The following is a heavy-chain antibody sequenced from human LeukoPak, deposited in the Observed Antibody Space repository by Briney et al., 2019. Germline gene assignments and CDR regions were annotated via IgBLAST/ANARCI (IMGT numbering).Heavy chain of an antibody. CDR3: ARGVVPAAYFDY. D-gene: IGHD2-2*01. CDR1: EYTYTGYY. J-gene: IGHJ4*02. Sequence: ASVKVSCKASEYTYTGYYMHWVRQAPGQGLEWMGWINPNSGGTNYAQKFQGWVTMTRDTSISTAYMELSRLRSDDTAVYYCARGVVPAAYFDYWGQGTLVTVSS. V-gene: IGHV1-2*04. CDR2: INPNSGGT.